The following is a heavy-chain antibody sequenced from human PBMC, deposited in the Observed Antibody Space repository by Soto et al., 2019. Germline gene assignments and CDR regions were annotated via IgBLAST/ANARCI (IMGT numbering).Heavy chain of an antibody. J-gene: IGHJ5*02. V-gene: IGHV4-31*03. CDR3: ARSVFP. Sequence: QVQLQESGPGLVKPSQTLSLTCTVSGGSISSGGYYWNWIRQHPGKGLEWIGSIYYIGNTYYNPSLKNRVTISLDTSKNQFSLKLSSVTAADTAVYYCARSVFPWGQGTLVTVSS. CDR1: GGSISSGGYY. CDR2: IYYIGNT.